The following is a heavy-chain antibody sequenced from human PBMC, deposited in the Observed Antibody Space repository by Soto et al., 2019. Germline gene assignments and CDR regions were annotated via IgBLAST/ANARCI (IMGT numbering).Heavy chain of an antibody. V-gene: IGHV3-21*01. CDR3: ARGDDSSGYYYTPDDY. CDR1: GFTFSSYS. J-gene: IGHJ4*02. Sequence: EVQLVESGGGLVKPGGSLRLSCAASGFTFSSYSMNWVRQAPGKGLEWVSSISSSSSYIYYADSVKGRFTISRDNAKNSLYLQMNSLRAEDTAVYYCARGDDSSGYYYTPDDYWDQGTLVTVSS. D-gene: IGHD3-22*01. CDR2: ISSSSSYI.